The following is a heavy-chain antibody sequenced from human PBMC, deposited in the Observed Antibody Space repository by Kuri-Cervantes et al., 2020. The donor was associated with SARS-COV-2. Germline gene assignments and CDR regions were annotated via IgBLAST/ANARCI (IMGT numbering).Heavy chain of an antibody. J-gene: IGHJ4*02. CDR1: GFTFDDYA. D-gene: IGHD4-17*01. V-gene: IGHV3-9*01. CDR2: ISWNSGSI. Sequence: GGSLRLSCAASGFTFDDYAMHWVRQAPGKGLEWVSGISWNSGSIGYADSVKGRFTISRDNAKNSLYLQMNSLRDEDTAVYYCARTDYGDYLIIPFDYWGQGTLVTVSS. CDR3: ARTDYGDYLIIPFDY.